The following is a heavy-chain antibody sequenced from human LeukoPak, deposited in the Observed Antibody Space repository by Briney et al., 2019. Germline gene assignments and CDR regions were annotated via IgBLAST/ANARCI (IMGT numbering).Heavy chain of an antibody. CDR3: ARQAQLAYFDY. V-gene: IGHV5-51*01. D-gene: IGHD1-1*01. CDR2: IYPGDSDT. J-gene: IGHJ4*02. CDR1: GYSFSSYW. Sequence: GESLKISCKGSGYSFSSYWIGWVRQLPGKGLERMGIIYPGDSDTRYSPSFQGQVTISADKSISTAYLQWSSLKASDTAIYYCARQAQLAYFDYWGQGILVTVSS.